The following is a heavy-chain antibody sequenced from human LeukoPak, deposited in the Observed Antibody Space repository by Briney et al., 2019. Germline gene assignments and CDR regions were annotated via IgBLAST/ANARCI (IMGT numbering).Heavy chain of an antibody. CDR3: ARETRGAFDY. J-gene: IGHJ4*02. V-gene: IGHV3-48*04. D-gene: IGHD4/OR15-4a*01. CDR2: IKNGGSTI. CDR1: GFTFSSYS. Sequence: PGGSLRLSCAASGFTFSSYSMHWVRQAPGKGLEWVSYIKNGGSTIFYADSVKGRFTISRDDAKKSLYLQMNTLRAEDTAIYYCARETRGAFDYWGQGTLVTVYS.